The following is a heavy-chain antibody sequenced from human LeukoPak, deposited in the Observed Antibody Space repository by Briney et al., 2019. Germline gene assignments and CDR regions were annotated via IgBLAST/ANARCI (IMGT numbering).Heavy chain of an antibody. Sequence: ASVKVSCKVSGYTLTELSMHWVRQAPGKGLEWMGGFDPEDGETIYAQKFQGRVTMTEDTSTDTAYMELSSLRSEDTAVYYCATVATASAVSDAPYYYYYGMDVWGQGTTVTVSS. V-gene: IGHV1-24*01. CDR2: FDPEDGET. D-gene: IGHD6-19*01. J-gene: IGHJ6*02. CDR1: GYTLTELS. CDR3: ATVATASAVSDAPYYYYYGMDV.